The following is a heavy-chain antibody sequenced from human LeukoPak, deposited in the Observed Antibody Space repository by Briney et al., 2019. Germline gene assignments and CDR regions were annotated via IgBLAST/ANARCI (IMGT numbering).Heavy chain of an antibody. CDR2: FIPIFGTT. V-gene: IGHV1-69*05. D-gene: IGHD1-20*01. Sequence: SVKVSCKASGGTFRSYAISWVRQAPGQGLEWMGRFIPIFGTTNYAQKFQGRVSITTDESTSTVYMQLSSLRSEDTAVYHCARDLGITGTFDNYCFDYWGQGTLLTVSS. CDR1: GGTFRSYA. J-gene: IGHJ4*02. CDR3: ARDLGITGTFDNYCFDY.